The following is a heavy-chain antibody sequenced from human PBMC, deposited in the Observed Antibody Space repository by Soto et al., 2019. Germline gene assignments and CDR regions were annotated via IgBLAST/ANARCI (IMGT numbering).Heavy chain of an antibody. CDR1: GFTFSKYT. D-gene: IGHD3-3*01. V-gene: IGHV3-30*04. CDR2: ISDDGRNT. Sequence: QVQLVESGGGVVQPGRSLRLSCAASGFTFSKYTMHWVRQAPGKGLEWVAAISDDGRNTYYADSVKGRFTIYRDNSKNTLYLQMNSLSNEHTAVHYCAREVYYDFWIGFNTHPYYFDDWGQGTLVTVSS. J-gene: IGHJ4*02. CDR3: AREVYYDFWIGFNTHPYYFDD.